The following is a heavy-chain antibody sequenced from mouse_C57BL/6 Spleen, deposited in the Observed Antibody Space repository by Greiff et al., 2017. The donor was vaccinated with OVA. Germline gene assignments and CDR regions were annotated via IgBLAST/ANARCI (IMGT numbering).Heavy chain of an antibody. V-gene: IGHV10-1*01. CDR1: GFSFNTYA. CDR3: VRQYYALYAMDY. J-gene: IGHJ4*01. CDR2: IRSKSNNYAT. Sequence: EVQLVESGGGLVQPKGSLKLSCAASGFSFNTYAMNWVRQAPGKGLEWVARIRSKSNNYATYYADSVKDRFTISRDDSEIMLYLQMNNLKTEDTAMYYCVRQYYALYAMDYWGQGTSVTVSS. D-gene: IGHD1-1*02.